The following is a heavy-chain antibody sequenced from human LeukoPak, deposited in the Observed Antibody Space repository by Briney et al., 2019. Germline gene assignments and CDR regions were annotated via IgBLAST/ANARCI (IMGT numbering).Heavy chain of an antibody. J-gene: IGHJ4*02. CDR1: GYTFTIYG. Sequence: ASVKVSCKASGYTFTIYGINWVRQAPGQGLEWMGWISTYNGNTNYTQKLQGRVTMTTDTSTSTAYMELRSLRSDDTAVYYCARGSPQDYDVLTGFFDFWGRGTLVTVSS. CDR2: ISTYNGNT. D-gene: IGHD3-9*01. V-gene: IGHV1-18*01. CDR3: ARGSPQDYDVLTGFFDF.